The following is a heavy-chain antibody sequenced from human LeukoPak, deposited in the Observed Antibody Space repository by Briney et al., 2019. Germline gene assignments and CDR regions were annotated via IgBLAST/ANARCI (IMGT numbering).Heavy chain of an antibody. CDR3: AAGFGMGNWFDP. CDR2: FDPEDGET. V-gene: IGHV1-24*01. D-gene: IGHD3-16*01. CDR1: GYTLTELS. J-gene: IGHJ5*02. Sequence: ASVKVPCKVSGYTLTELSMHWVRQAPGKGLVWMGGFDPEDGETIYAQKFQGRVTMTEHTSTDTAYRELSSLRSEDTAGYYCAAGFGMGNWFDPWGQGTLVTVSS.